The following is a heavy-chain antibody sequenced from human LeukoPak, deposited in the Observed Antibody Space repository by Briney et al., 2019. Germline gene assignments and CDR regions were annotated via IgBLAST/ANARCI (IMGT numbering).Heavy chain of an antibody. CDR2: INHSGST. CDR1: GGSFSGYY. V-gene: IGHV4-34*01. CDR3: ARDNDHYGMDA. J-gene: IGHJ6*02. D-gene: IGHD1-1*01. Sequence: SETLSLTCGVYGGSFSGYYWSWIRQPPGKGLEWIGEINHSGSTNYNPSLKSRVTISVDTSKNQFSLKLSSVTAADTAVYYCARDNDHYGMDAWGQGTTVTVSS.